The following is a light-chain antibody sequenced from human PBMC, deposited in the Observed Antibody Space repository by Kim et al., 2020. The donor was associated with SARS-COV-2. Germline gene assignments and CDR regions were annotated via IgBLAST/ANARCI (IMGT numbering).Light chain of an antibody. CDR3: QQYNNYPRT. Sequence: DIQMTQSPSTLSASVGDRVTITCRASQSISTWLAWYQQKPGKAPKLLIYDASTLESGVPSRFGGSGSGTEFTLTISSLQSDDSATYYCQQYNNYPRTFGQGTKVDIK. CDR1: QSISTW. CDR2: DAS. J-gene: IGKJ1*01. V-gene: IGKV1-5*01.